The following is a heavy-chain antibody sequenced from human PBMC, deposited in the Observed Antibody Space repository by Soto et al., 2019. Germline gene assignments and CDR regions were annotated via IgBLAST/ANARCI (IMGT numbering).Heavy chain of an antibody. CDR2: ISGSGGST. CDR1: GFTFSSYA. D-gene: IGHD6-25*01. CDR3: ACLTAALTSSGFDY. V-gene: IGHV3-23*01. Sequence: EVQLLESGGGLVQPGGSLRLSCAASGFTFSSYAMSWVRQAPGKGLEWVSAISGSGGSTYYADSVKGRFTISRDNSKNTLYLQMSSLRVEDADVYYCACLTAALTSSGFDYWGQGTLVTVSS. J-gene: IGHJ4*02.